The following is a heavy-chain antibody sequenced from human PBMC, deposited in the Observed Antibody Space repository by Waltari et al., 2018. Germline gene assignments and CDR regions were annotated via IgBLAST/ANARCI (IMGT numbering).Heavy chain of an antibody. J-gene: IGHJ6*03. CDR2: ISSSSSTI. D-gene: IGHD3-16*01. V-gene: IGHV3-48*04. Sequence: EVQLVESGGGLVQPGGSLRLSCAASGFTFSSYSMNWVRQAPGKGREWVSYISSSSSTIYYADSVKGRFTISRDNAKNSLYLQMNSLRAEDTAVYYCARLWLAYYYYMDVWGKGTTVTVSS. CDR1: GFTFSSYS. CDR3: ARLWLAYYYYMDV.